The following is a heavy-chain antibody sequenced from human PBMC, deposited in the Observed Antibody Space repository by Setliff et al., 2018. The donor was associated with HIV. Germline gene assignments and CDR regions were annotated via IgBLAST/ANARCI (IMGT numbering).Heavy chain of an antibody. J-gene: IGHJ4*02. CDR3: ARSPYGDYGLDY. CDR2: ISSSSSTI. CDR1: GFTFSNYA. D-gene: IGHD4-17*01. Sequence: PGGSLRLSCAASGFTFSNYAMSWVRQAPGKGLEWVSSISSSSSTIYYADSVKGRFTISRDNAKNSLYLQMNTLRAEDTAVYFCARSPYGDYGLDYWGQGTLVTVS. V-gene: IGHV3-48*04.